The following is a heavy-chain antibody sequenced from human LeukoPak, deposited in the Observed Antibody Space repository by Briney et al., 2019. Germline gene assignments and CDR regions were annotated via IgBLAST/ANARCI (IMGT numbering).Heavy chain of an antibody. Sequence: GGSLRLSCAASGFTFSSYGMSWVRQAPGKGLEWVSCISGSGGSTYYADSVKGRLTISRDNSKTTLYLQMNSLRAEDTAVYYCAKDPELSHFDYWGQGTLVTVSS. CDR1: GFTFSSYG. J-gene: IGHJ4*02. V-gene: IGHV3-23*01. CDR2: ISGSGGST. CDR3: AKDPELSHFDY. D-gene: IGHD3-16*02.